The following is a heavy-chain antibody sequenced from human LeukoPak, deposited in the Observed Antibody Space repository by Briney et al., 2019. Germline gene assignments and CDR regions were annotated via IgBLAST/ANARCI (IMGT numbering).Heavy chain of an antibody. CDR1: GYTFTSYG. D-gene: IGHD6-19*01. CDR2: ISAYNGNT. CDR3: ARGIAVEFYYYMDV. J-gene: IGHJ6*03. V-gene: IGHV1-18*01. Sequence: ASVKVSCKASGYTFTSYGISWVRQAPGQGLEWMGRISAYNGNTNYAQKLQGRVTMTTDTSTSTAYMELRSLRSDDTAVYYCARGIAVEFYYYMDVWGKGTTVTVSS.